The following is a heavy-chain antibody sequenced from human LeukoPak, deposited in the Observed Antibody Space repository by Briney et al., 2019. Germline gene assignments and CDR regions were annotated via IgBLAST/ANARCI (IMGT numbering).Heavy chain of an antibody. V-gene: IGHV1-18*01. Sequence: PWASVKVSCKASGYTFTSYGISWVRQAPGQGLEWMGWLSTDNGDTNYAQKFQGRVTMTTDTSTTTAHMELRSLTSDDTAIYYCARHGGIGPKRDYFDYWGPGTLVTVSS. J-gene: IGHJ4*02. D-gene: IGHD3-16*01. CDR3: ARHGGIGPKRDYFDY. CDR2: LSTDNGDT. CDR1: GYTFTSYG.